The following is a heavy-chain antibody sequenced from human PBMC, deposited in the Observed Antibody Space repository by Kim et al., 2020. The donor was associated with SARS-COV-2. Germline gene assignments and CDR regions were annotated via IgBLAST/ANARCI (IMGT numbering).Heavy chain of an antibody. Sequence: KFQGRVTMTRDTSTSTVYMELGRLRSEDTAAYYCARDGAYGSGSGPFDYWGQGTLVTVSS. V-gene: IGHV1-46*01. CDR3: ARDGAYGSGSGPFDY. J-gene: IGHJ4*02. D-gene: IGHD3-10*01.